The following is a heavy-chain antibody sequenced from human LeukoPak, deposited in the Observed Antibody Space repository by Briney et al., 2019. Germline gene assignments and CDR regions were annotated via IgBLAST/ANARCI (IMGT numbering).Heavy chain of an antibody. J-gene: IGHJ4*02. Sequence: GGSLRLSCALSRITFSSNWMNWVRQAPGRGLEWVANINQDGSAKFYVDSVRGRFTISRDNARNPVYLQMDSLRAEDTALYYCMPGGSDSDYWGQGTLVTVSS. CDR1: RITFSSNW. D-gene: IGHD3-16*01. V-gene: IGHV3-7*01. CDR2: INQDGSAK. CDR3: MPGGSDSDY.